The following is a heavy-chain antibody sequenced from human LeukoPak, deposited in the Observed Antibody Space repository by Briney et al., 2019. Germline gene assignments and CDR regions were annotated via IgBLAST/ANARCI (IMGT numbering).Heavy chain of an antibody. D-gene: IGHD3-22*01. CDR2: IGADGGTQ. CDR1: GVAFYTFG. Sequence: GGSLRLSCTSSGVAFYTFGAHWVRQAPGKGLDWLAFIGADGGTQYYANAVKGRFSISRDNSKNTLYLQMNSLRAEDTAVYYCAKDFSVYYHDSRVLDYWGQGTLVTVSS. CDR3: AKDFSVYYHDSRVLDY. J-gene: IGHJ4*02. V-gene: IGHV3-30*02.